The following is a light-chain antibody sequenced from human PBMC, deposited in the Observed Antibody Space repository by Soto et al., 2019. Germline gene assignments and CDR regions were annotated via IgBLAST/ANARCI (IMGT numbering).Light chain of an antibody. CDR1: SGSNASNY. CDR3: QSFDGSTVV. CDR2: EDN. J-gene: IGLJ2*01. Sequence: NFMLTQPHSVSESPGKTVIISCTGSSGSNASNYVQWYQQRPGSAPTTVIYEDNQRPSGVPDRFSGSIDSSSNSASLTISGLKNEDEADYYCQSFDGSTVVFGGGTKLTVL. V-gene: IGLV6-57*02.